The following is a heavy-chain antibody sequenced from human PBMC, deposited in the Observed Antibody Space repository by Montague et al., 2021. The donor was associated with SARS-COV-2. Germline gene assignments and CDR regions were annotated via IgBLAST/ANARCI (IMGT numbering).Heavy chain of an antibody. Sequence: CAISGDSVWSNTAAWNWIRQSPPGGLEWLGRTNYRSKWTSDYATSVEGRISIDPDTSKNQFFLHLRSVTPEVTGVYYCVRDTGSAQAGFDAWGQGTLVTVSS. J-gene: IGHJ4*02. D-gene: IGHD4-17*01. CDR2: TNYRSKWTS. V-gene: IGHV6-1*01. CDR1: GDSVWSNTAA. CDR3: VRDTGSAQAGFDA.